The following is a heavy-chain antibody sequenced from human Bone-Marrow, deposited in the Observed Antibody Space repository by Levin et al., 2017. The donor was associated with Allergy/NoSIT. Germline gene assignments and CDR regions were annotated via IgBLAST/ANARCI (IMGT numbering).Heavy chain of an antibody. CDR3: LGMAQ. CDR2: IYSTGTT. CDR1: RGTISTTDYF. D-gene: IGHD7-27*01. V-gene: IGHV4-30-4*01. J-gene: IGHJ4*02. Sequence: SETLSLTCTVSRGTISTTDYFWNWVRQSPGTGLEWIGYIYSTGTTSYNPSLESRLTISVDTSRNQYFLRLRSVTAADTAVYYCLGMAQWGPGILVTVSS.